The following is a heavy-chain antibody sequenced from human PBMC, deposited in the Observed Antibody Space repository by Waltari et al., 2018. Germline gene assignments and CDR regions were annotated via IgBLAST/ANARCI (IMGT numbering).Heavy chain of an antibody. CDR1: GGTFSSYA. V-gene: IGHV1-69*05. D-gene: IGHD3-16*01. CDR3: AGGISAPDYYYYGMDV. Sequence: QVQLVQSGAEVKKPGSSVKVSCKASGGTFSSYAISWVRPAPGQGLEWMGGIIPIFGTANYAQKFQGRVTITTDESTSTAYMELSSLRSEDTAVYYCAGGISAPDYYYYGMDVWGQGTTVTVSS. CDR2: IIPIFGTA. J-gene: IGHJ6*02.